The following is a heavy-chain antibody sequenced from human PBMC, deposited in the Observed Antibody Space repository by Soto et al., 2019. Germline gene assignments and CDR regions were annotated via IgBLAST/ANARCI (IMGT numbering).Heavy chain of an antibody. D-gene: IGHD3-10*01. CDR1: GFTFDDYA. Sequence: PGGSLRLSCAASGFTFDDYAMHWVRQAPGKGLMWVSHINSDGSSISYADSVKGRFTISRDNAKNTLYVQMNSLRAEDTAVYYCARKATYGSGILFDFWSQGMLVTVSS. CDR3: ARKATYGSGILFDF. V-gene: IGHV3-74*01. CDR2: INSDGSSI. J-gene: IGHJ4*02.